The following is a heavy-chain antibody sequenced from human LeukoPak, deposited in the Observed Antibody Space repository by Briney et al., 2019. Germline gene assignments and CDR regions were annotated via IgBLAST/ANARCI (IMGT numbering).Heavy chain of an antibody. J-gene: IGHJ5*02. Sequence: PSETLSLTCTVSGGYISTYYWTWIRQPPGKGLEWIGNIYYTGSTNYNPSLKSRVTISVDTSKNQFSLKLSSVTAADTAVYYCARGLTTVSSYNWFDPWGQGTLVTVSS. V-gene: IGHV4-59*12. CDR3: ARGLTTVSSYNWFDP. CDR2: IYYTGST. D-gene: IGHD4-11*01. CDR1: GGYISTYY.